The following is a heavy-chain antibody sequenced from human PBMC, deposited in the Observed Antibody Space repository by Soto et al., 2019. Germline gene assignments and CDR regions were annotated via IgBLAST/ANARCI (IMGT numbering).Heavy chain of an antibody. V-gene: IGHV4-39*01. CDR1: GGSISSRGYY. Sequence: SETLSLTCTVSGGSISSRGYYWGWIRQPPGKGLEWIGSIYSSGSTYYNPSLKSRVTISVDTSKNQFSLKLSSVTAADTAVYYCASLLWRVTPPNWFDPWGQGTLVTVSS. CDR3: ASLLWRVTPPNWFDP. D-gene: IGHD1-1*01. CDR2: IYSSGST. J-gene: IGHJ5*02.